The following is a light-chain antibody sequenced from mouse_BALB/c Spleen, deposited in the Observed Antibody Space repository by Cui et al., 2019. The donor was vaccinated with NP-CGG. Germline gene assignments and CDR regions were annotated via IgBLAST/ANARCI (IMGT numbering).Light chain of an antibody. CDR2: GTN. Sequence: QAVVTQESLLTPPPVETVTLTCLSSTGAVTTSNYANWVQERPDHLFTGLIGGTNNRAPGVPARFSGSLIGDKAALTITGAQTEDEAIYFCALWYSNHWVFGGGTKLTVL. V-gene: IGLV1*01. CDR1: TGAVTTSNY. J-gene: IGLJ1*01. CDR3: ALWYSNHWV.